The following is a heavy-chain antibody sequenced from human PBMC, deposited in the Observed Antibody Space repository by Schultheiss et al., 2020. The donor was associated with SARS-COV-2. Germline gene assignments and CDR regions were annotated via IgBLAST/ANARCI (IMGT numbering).Heavy chain of an antibody. CDR2: INHSGST. Sequence: GSLRLSCAVYGGSFSGYYWSWIRQPPGKGLEWIGEINHSGSTNYNPSLKSRVTISVDTSKNQFSLNLTSVTAADTAVYFCARRMFYYYGMDVWGQGTTVTVSS. V-gene: IGHV4-34*01. D-gene: IGHD3-10*02. J-gene: IGHJ6*02. CDR3: ARRMFYYYGMDV. CDR1: GGSFSGYY.